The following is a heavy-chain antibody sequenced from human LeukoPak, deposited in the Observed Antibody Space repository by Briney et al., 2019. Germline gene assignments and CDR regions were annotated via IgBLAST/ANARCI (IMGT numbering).Heavy chain of an antibody. CDR2: IKSKTDGGTT. D-gene: IGHD4-17*01. CDR1: GFTFSNPW. V-gene: IGHV3-15*01. CDR3: TTDGDYEGLSDH. Sequence: GGSLRLSCAASGFTFSNPWMSWVRQAPGKGLEWVGRIKSKTDGGTTEYAAAVQGRFTISRDDSKNTLYLQMNSLKTEDTGVYYCTTDGDYEGLSDHWGQGTLVTVSS. J-gene: IGHJ5*02.